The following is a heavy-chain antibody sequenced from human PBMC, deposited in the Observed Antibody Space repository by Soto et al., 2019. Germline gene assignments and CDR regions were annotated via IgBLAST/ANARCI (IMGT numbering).Heavy chain of an antibody. CDR3: ARDREGY. V-gene: IGHV3-74*01. J-gene: IGHJ4*02. Sequence: LRLSCAASGFIFSNYWMHWVRQVPGKGLVWVSGINTDGRETNYADSVKGRFTVSRDNAKNTQFLQMNSLRVEDTAVYYCARDREGYWGQGTLVTVSS. CDR2: INTDGRET. CDR1: GFIFSNYW. D-gene: IGHD6-13*01.